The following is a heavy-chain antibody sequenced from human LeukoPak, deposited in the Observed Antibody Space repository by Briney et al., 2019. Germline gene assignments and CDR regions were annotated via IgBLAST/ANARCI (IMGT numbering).Heavy chain of an antibody. Sequence: GGSLKLSCAASGFTFSSFAMHWVRQAPGKGLGHVSAISSNGRGRYYGSSVKGRFTISRDNSKNTLYLQMGSLRAEDMAVYYCARDAGSSGYYGSASFDFWGREPWSPSPQ. V-gene: IGHV3-64*01. CDR3: ARDAGSSGYYGSASFDF. CDR1: GFTFSSFA. D-gene: IGHD3-22*01. J-gene: IGHJ4*02. CDR2: ISSNGRGR.